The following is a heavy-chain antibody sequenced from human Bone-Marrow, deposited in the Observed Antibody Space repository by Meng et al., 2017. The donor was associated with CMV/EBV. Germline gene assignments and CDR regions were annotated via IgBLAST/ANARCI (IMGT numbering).Heavy chain of an antibody. V-gene: IGHV4-39*01. CDR1: GGSINSSNYY. Sequence: SETLSLTCSVSGGSINSSNYYWGWIRQPPGKGLEWIGIIYYSGSTYYNPSLKSLVIISVDTSKNQFSLKLSSVTAADTAVYYCARHSLVWNYFDYWGQGTLVTSPQ. D-gene: IGHD6-6*01. J-gene: IGHJ4*02. CDR3: ARHSLVWNYFDY. CDR2: IYYSGST.